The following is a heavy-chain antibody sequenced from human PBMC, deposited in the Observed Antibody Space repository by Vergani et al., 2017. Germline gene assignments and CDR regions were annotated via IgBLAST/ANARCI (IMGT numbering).Heavy chain of an antibody. Sequence: QVQLVQSGAEVKKPGASVKVSCKASGYTFTSYAMHWVRQAPGQRLEWMGWINAGNGNTKYSQKFQGRVTITRDTSASTAYMELSSLRSEDTAVYYCARDSRPIGYCSGGSCYPHFDYWGQGTLVTVSS. CDR1: GYTFTSYA. CDR3: ARDSRPIGYCSGGSCYPHFDY. CDR2: INAGNGNT. J-gene: IGHJ4*02. D-gene: IGHD2-15*01. V-gene: IGHV1-3*01.